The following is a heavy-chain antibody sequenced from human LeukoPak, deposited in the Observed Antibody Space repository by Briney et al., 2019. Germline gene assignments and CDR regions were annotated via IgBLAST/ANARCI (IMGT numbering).Heavy chain of an antibody. D-gene: IGHD4-17*01. Sequence: GGSLRLSCAASGFTFSSYSMSWVRQAPGKGLEWVSSISSSSGYTYYADSVKGRFTISRDNAKNTLYLQMNSLRAEDTAAYYFVIGVYSGEYVPIDYWGRGTLATVSS. CDR2: ISSSSGYT. J-gene: IGHJ4*02. CDR1: GFTFSSYS. V-gene: IGHV3-21*01. CDR3: VIGVYSGEYVPIDY.